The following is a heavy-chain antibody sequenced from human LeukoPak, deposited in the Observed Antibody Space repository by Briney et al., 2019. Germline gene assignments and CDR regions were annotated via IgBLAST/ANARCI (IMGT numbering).Heavy chain of an antibody. CDR1: GFTFSTYW. V-gene: IGHV3-7*01. Sequence: GGSLSLSCAASGFTFSTYWMAWARQAPGKGLEWVANIRKDENEKYYVDSVKGRFTISRDSAKNSLSLQMSSLRADDTAVYYCARVGRDSKYGYFDFWGQGTLVTVSS. CDR3: ARVGRDSKYGYFDF. CDR2: IRKDENEK. J-gene: IGHJ4*02. D-gene: IGHD4-11*01.